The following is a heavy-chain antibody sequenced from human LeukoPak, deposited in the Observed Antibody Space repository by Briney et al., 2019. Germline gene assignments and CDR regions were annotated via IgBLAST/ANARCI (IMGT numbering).Heavy chain of an antibody. CDR3: ARAADCTNGVCYTGPPYYYYGMDV. V-gene: IGHV3-11*01. Sequence: GGSLRLSCAASGFTFSDYYMSWIRQAPGKGLEWVSYISSSGSTIYCADSVKGRFTISRDNAKNSLYLQMNSLRAEDTAVYYCARAADCTNGVCYTGPPYYYYGMDVWGQGTTVTVSS. D-gene: IGHD2-8*01. CDR2: ISSSGSTI. J-gene: IGHJ6*02. CDR1: GFTFSDYY.